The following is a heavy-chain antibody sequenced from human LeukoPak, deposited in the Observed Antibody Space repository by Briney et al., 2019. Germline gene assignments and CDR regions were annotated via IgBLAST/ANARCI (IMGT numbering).Heavy chain of an antibody. Sequence: GRSLRLSCAASGFTFSSHGVHWVRQAPGKGLEWVAVIWYDGSNKYYADSVKGRFTISRDDSKNTLYLQMNSLRVEDTAVYYCARAVRGVGSDYWGQGTLVTVSS. CDR1: GFTFSSHG. J-gene: IGHJ4*02. D-gene: IGHD3-10*01. CDR3: ARAVRGVGSDY. CDR2: IWYDGSNK. V-gene: IGHV3-33*01.